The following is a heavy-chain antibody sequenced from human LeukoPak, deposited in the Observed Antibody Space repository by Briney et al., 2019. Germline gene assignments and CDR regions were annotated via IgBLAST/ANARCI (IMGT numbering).Heavy chain of an antibody. CDR1: GYTFTSYG. CDR2: ISAYNGNT. V-gene: IGHV1-18*01. D-gene: IGHD1-26*01. J-gene: IGHJ4*02. CDR3: ARGDSKWGTFEYYFDY. Sequence: ASVKVSCKASGYTFTSYGISWVRQAPGQGLEWMGWISAYNGNTNYAQKLQGRVTMTTDTSTSTAYMELRSLRSDDTAVYYCARGDSKWGTFEYYFDYWGQGTLVTVSS.